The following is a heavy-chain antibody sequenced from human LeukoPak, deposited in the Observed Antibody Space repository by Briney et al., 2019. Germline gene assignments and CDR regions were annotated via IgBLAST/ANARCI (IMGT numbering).Heavy chain of an antibody. CDR3: ASPTFPYSSSCWTY. V-gene: IGHV3-21*01. Sequence: PGGSLRLSCAASGFTFSSYSMNWVRQAPGKGLEWVSSISSSSSYIYYADSVKGRFTISRDNAKNSLYLQMNSLRAEDTAVYYCASPTFPYSSSCWTYWGQGTLVTVSS. CDR2: ISSSSSYI. CDR1: GFTFSSYS. D-gene: IGHD6-13*01. J-gene: IGHJ4*02.